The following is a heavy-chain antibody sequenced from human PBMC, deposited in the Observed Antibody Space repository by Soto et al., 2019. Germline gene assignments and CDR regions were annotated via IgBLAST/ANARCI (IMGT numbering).Heavy chain of an antibody. CDR3: AREGSDYDFWSGYYINY. CDR2: IYHSGST. V-gene: IGHV4-38-2*02. D-gene: IGHD3-3*01. CDR1: GYSISSGYY. Sequence: PSETLSLTCAVSGYSISSGYYWGWIRQPPGKGLEWIGSIYHSGSTYYNPSLKSRVTISVDTSKNQFSLKLSSVTAADTAVYYCAREGSDYDFWSGYYINYWGQGTLVTVSS. J-gene: IGHJ4*02.